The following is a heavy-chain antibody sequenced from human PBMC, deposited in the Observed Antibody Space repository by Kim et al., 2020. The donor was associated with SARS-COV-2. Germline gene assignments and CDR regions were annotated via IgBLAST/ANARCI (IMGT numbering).Heavy chain of an antibody. CDR2: IYPGDSDT. Sequence: GESLKISCKGSGYSFTSYWIGWVRQMPGKGLEWMGIIYPGDSDTRYSPSFQGQVTISADKSISTAYLQWSSLKASDTAMYYCARPLKGDTSCYAGPLGPCGAFDICGRGTMVTVSS. CDR1: GYSFTSYW. V-gene: IGHV5-51*01. J-gene: IGHJ3*02. D-gene: IGHD2-2*01. CDR3: ARPLKGDTSCYAGPLGPCGAFDI.